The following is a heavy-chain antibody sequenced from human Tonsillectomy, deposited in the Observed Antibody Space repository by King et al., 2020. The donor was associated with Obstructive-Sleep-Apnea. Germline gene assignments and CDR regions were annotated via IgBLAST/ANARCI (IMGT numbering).Heavy chain of an antibody. D-gene: IGHD6-13*01. CDR3: AKATAAAGTFADY. V-gene: IGHV3-30*02. CDR1: GFSFSSYG. Sequence: VQLVESGGGVVQPGGSLRLSCAASGFSFSSYGMHWVRQAPGKGLEGGALIRYDGSSKYYADSVKGRFTISRDTSKKTLYLQMNSLRAEDTAVFYCAKATAAAGTFADYWGQGTLVTVSS. CDR2: IRYDGSSK. J-gene: IGHJ4*02.